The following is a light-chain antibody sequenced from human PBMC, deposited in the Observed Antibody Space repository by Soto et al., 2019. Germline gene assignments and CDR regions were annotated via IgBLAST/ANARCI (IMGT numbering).Light chain of an antibody. CDR3: QQYSSYSPET. V-gene: IGKV1-5*03. J-gene: IGKJ1*01. CDR2: KAS. CDR1: QTISSW. Sequence: DIQMTQSPSTLSASVRDRVTITCRASQTISSWLAWFQQRPGRAPKVLIYKASRLESGVPSRFSGSGSGTEFTLTISSLQPDDFATYYCQQYSSYSPETFGQGTKVDI.